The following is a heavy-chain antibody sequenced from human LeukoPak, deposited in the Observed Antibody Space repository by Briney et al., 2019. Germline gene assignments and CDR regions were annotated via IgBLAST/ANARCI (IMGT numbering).Heavy chain of an antibody. V-gene: IGHV3-73*01. CDR2: IRSKANDHAT. CDR1: GFTFSGSA. Sequence: RTGGSLRLSCAGSGFTFSGSAMHWVRQSPGKGLEWVGRIRSKANDHATAYAASVRGRFTISRDDSENTAYLQMNSLKTEDTAIYYCTRRLMTTVNDYWGQGTPVTVSS. D-gene: IGHD4-17*01. CDR3: TRRLMTTVNDY. J-gene: IGHJ4*02.